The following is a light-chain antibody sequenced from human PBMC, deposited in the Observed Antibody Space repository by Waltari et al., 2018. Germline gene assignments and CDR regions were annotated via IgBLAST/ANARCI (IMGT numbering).Light chain of an antibody. V-gene: IGKV3-15*01. J-gene: IGKJ5*01. CDR1: QSIHDN. CDR3: QQYNVWPPIT. CDR2: GAS. Sequence: EIVMTQSPATLSVSPGDRATLSCRASQSIHDNGAWYQQKPGQAPRLLIYGASTRATGIPARFRGSGSGTEFTLSISSLQTEDFGVYYCQQYNVWPPITFGQGTRLEIK.